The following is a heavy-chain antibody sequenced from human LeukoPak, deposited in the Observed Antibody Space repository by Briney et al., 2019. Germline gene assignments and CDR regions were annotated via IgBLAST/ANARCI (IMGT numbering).Heavy chain of an antibody. CDR1: GFTFWSYW. Sequence: GGSLRLPCAASGFTFWSYWMSWVRQAPGKGLEWVANIKEDGSEKYYVDSVKGRFTISRDNAKNSLYLQMNSLRAEDTAVYYCAREELWGQGTLVTVSS. CDR3: AREEL. V-gene: IGHV3-7*03. D-gene: IGHD1-26*01. J-gene: IGHJ4*02. CDR2: IKEDGSEK.